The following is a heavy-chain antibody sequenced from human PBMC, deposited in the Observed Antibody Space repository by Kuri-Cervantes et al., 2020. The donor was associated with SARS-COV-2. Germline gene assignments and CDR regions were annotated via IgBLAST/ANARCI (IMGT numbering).Heavy chain of an antibody. V-gene: IGHV1-3*01. CDR3: AQDYYGGGSYYKKTYYFDY. J-gene: IGHJ4*02. CDR2: INAGNGNT. Sequence: ASETVSCKASGYTFTSYAMHWVRQAPGQRLEWMGWINAGNGNTKYSQKYQGTVTITRNTSASTAHMELGSLRSEDTAVYYRAQDYYGGGSYYKKTYYFDYWGQGILVTVSS. CDR1: GYTFTSYA. D-gene: IGHD1-26*01.